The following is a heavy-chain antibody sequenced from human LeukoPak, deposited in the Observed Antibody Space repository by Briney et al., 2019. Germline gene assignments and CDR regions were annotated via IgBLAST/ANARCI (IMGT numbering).Heavy chain of an antibody. CDR3: ARDHDYCNYQHYFDY. CDR2: IWYDGSNK. D-gene: IGHD4-11*01. J-gene: IGHJ4*02. V-gene: IGHV3-33*01. Sequence: PGRSLRLSCAASGFTFSSYGMHWVRQAPGKGLEWVAVIWYDGSNKYYADSVKGRFTISRDNSKNTLYLQMNSLRAEDTAVYYCARDHDYCNYQHYFDYWGQGTLVTVSS. CDR1: GFTFSSYG.